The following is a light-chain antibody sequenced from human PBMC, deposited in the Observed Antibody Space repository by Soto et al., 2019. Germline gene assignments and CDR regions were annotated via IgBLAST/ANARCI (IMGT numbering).Light chain of an antibody. CDR2: GTS. CDR1: QSVSRTY. CDR3: QQYGRAKYT. Sequence: EIVLTQSPGTLSLSPGERATFSCRASQSVSRTYSAWYQQKPGQAPRLLIYGTSSRATGIPDRFSGSGSGTDFTLTNRRLQHEDFAIYYCQQYGRAKYTFGQGTKLEIK. V-gene: IGKV3-20*01. J-gene: IGKJ2*01.